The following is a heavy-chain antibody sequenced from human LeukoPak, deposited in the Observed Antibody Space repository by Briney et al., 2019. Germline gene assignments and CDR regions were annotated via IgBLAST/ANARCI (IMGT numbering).Heavy chain of an antibody. CDR2: ISYDGSNK. CDR1: GFTFSSYA. CDR3: ARDRARSSSWSKYSSSGY. J-gene: IGHJ4*02. V-gene: IGHV3-30-3*01. Sequence: GGSLRLSCAASGFTFSSYAMHWVRQAPVKGLEWVAVISYDGSNKYYADSVKGRFTISRDNSKNTLYLQMNSLRAEDTAVYYCARDRARSSSWSKYSSSGYWGQGTLVTVSS. D-gene: IGHD6-13*01.